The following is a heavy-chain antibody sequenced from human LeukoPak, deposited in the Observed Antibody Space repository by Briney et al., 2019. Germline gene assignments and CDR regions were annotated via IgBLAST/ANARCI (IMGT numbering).Heavy chain of an antibody. J-gene: IGHJ4*02. CDR3: ARGLLRWNGGVLAY. V-gene: IGHV3-48*04. CDR1: GFTFSRYW. CDR2: ISSSGSTI. Sequence: GGSLRLSCAASGFTFSRYWMSWVRQAPGKGLEWVSYISSSGSTIYYADSVKGRFTISRDNAKNSLYLQMNSLRAEDTAVYYCARGLLRWNGGVLAYWGQGTLVTVSS. D-gene: IGHD1-1*01.